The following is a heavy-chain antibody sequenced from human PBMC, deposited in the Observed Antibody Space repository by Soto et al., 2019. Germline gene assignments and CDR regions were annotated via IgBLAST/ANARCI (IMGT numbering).Heavy chain of an antibody. Sequence: GGSLRLSCAASGFTFSSYAMSWVRQAPGKGLEWVSAISGSGGSTYYADSVKGRFTISRDNSKNTLYLQMNSLRAEDTAVYYCAKTGMSYDFWSGYQSEDGRYFDYWGQGTLVTVSS. CDR2: ISGSGGST. CDR1: GFTFSSYA. CDR3: AKTGMSYDFWSGYQSEDGRYFDY. J-gene: IGHJ4*02. D-gene: IGHD3-3*01. V-gene: IGHV3-23*01.